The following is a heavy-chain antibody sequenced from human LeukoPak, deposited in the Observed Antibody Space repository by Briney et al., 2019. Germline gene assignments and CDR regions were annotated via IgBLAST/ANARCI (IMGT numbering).Heavy chain of an antibody. J-gene: IGHJ4*02. CDR3: ARGDRIQLWLLYYFDY. D-gene: IGHD5-18*01. Sequence: ASVKVSCKASGYTFTCYYMHWVRQAPGLGLEWMGWINPNSGGTNYAQKFQGRVTMTRDTSISTAYMELSRLRSDDTAVYYCARGDRIQLWLLYYFDYWGQGTLVTVSS. CDR2: INPNSGGT. CDR1: GYTFTCYY. V-gene: IGHV1-2*02.